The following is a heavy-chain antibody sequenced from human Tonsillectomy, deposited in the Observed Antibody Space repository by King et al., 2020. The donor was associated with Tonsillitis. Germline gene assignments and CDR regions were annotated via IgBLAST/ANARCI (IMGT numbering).Heavy chain of an antibody. J-gene: IGHJ3*02. CDR3: ARYDDWHAFDI. Sequence: EVQLVESGGGLVKPGKSLRLSCAASQFTFSTYTMHWVRQAPGKGLEWVASISSDSTYIKSADSVKGRFTISRDNAKNSLYLQMNSLRAEDTAIYYCARYDDWHAFDIWGQGTMVTVSS. D-gene: IGHD3-3*01. V-gene: IGHV3-21*01. CDR1: QFTFSTYT. CDR2: ISSDSTYI.